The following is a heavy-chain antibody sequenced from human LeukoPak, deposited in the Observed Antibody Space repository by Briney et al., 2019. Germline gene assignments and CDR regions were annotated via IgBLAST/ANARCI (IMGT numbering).Heavy chain of an antibody. CDR1: GYSFTNYW. Sequence: GESLKASCKGSGYSFTNYWIGWVRQMPGKGLEWMGIIYPGDSDTRYSPSFQGQVTISADNSINTAYLQWSSLKASDTAMYYCARALTGISDPHYFDYWGQGTLVTVSS. CDR3: ARALTGISDPHYFDY. V-gene: IGHV5-51*01. J-gene: IGHJ4*02. D-gene: IGHD1-20*01. CDR2: IYPGDSDT.